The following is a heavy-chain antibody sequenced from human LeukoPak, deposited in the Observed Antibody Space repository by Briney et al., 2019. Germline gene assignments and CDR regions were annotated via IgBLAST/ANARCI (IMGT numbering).Heavy chain of an antibody. D-gene: IGHD2-2*01. Sequence: GESLKISCKGSGYSFTTYWIGWVRQMPGKGLEWMGIIYPGDSDTRYSPSFQGQVTISADKSISTAYLQWSSLKASDTAMYYCARRLGYCSSTSCYGDYWGQGTLVTVSS. CDR2: IYPGDSDT. J-gene: IGHJ4*02. CDR3: ARRLGYCSSTSCYGDY. V-gene: IGHV5-51*01. CDR1: GYSFTTYW.